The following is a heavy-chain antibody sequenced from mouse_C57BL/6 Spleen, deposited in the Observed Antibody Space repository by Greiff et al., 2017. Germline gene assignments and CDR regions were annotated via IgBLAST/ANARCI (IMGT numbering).Heavy chain of an antibody. CDR1: GFTFSSYG. V-gene: IGHV5-6*01. CDR3: ARDDYSYYYAMDY. Sequence: EVKLMESGGDLVKPGGSLKLSCAASGFTFSSYGMSWVRQPPDKRLEWVATISSGGSYTYYPDSVKGRFTISRDNAKNTLYLQMSSLKSEDTARYYCARDDYSYYYAMDYWGQGTSVTVSS. D-gene: IGHD2-4*01. J-gene: IGHJ4*01. CDR2: ISSGGSYT.